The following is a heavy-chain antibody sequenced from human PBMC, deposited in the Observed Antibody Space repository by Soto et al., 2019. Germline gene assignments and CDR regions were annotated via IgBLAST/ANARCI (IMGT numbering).Heavy chain of an antibody. CDR2: MRSAAISYAT. CDR3: VRHENCDDARFDP. V-gene: IGHV3-73*01. Sequence: EAQLVESGGSLVQPGGSLKLSCAASGFTFSGSAMQWVSQAPGRGLEWIGRMRSAAISYATTYAASVKGRFTISRDDSKNTAYLQMNSLKTEDTAVYYCVRHENCDDARFDPWGQGTLFIVSS. J-gene: IGHJ5*02. CDR1: GFTFSGSA. D-gene: IGHD1-1*01.